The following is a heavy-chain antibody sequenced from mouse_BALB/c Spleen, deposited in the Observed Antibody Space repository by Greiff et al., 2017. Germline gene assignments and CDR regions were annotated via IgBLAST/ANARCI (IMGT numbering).Heavy chain of an antibody. D-gene: IGHD1-1*01. CDR3: ARDEKDYYFAY. J-gene: IGHJ3*01. Sequence: EVQGVESGGGLVQPGGSRKLSCAASGFTFSDYGMAWVRQAPGKGPEWVAFISNLAYSIYYADTVTGRFTISRENAKNTLYLEMSSLRSEDTAMYYCARDEKDYYFAYWGQGTLVTVSA. V-gene: IGHV5-15*02. CDR1: GFTFSDYG. CDR2: ISNLAYSI.